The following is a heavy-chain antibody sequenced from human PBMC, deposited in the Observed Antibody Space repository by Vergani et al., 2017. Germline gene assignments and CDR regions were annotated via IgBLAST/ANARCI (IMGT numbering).Heavy chain of an antibody. V-gene: IGHV4-61*02. D-gene: IGHD3-10*01. CDR1: CASINNDFYY. CDR2: IYVSGIT. CDR3: ARDKKQVRPRAGDL. J-gene: IGHJ6*01. Sequence: QVQLQESGPGLVKPSQTLSLTFTVSCASINNDFYYLHWLRPPAGNGLEWIGRIYVSGITDYNSSLQSQVSMSVDTSKNQFSLTLTSVNDAGTAVYYCARDKKQVRPRAGDLWGEGRMVTVCS.